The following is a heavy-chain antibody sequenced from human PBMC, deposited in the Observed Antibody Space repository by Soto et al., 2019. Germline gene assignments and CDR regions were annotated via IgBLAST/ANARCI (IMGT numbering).Heavy chain of an antibody. CDR1: GYTFSTYD. V-gene: IGHV1-8*01. CDR2: MNPNSGST. Sequence: ASVKVSCKTSGYTFSTYDINWVRQAPGQGLEWMGWMNPNSGSTSYAHQFLGRVTMTRNTSISTVYMELSSLRSEDTAVYYCARVQYSRSYDAFDIWGQGTMVTVSS. J-gene: IGHJ3*02. CDR3: ARVQYSRSYDAFDI. D-gene: IGHD6-6*01.